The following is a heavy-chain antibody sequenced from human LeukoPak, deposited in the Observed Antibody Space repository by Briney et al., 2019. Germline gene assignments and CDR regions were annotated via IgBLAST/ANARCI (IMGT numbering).Heavy chain of an antibody. CDR3: AKELGYCSGGSCYRDNWFDP. D-gene: IGHD2-15*01. J-gene: IGHJ5*02. Sequence: GGSLRLSCASSGFTFSSYAMSWVRQAPGKGLEWVSAISGSGGSTYYADSVKGRFTISRDNSKNTLYLQMNSPRAEDTAVYYCAKELGYCSGGSCYRDNWFDPWGQGTLVTVSS. CDR1: GFTFSSYA. V-gene: IGHV3-23*01. CDR2: ISGSGGST.